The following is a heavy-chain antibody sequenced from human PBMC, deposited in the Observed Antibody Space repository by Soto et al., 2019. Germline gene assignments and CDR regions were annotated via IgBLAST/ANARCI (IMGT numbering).Heavy chain of an antibody. CDR1: GGSISSGGYY. D-gene: IGHD3-10*01. CDR3: ARAGGSGSYSLGDYGMDV. J-gene: IGHJ6*02. CDR2: IYYSGST. V-gene: IGHV4-31*03. Sequence: QVQLQESGPGLVKPSQTLSLTCTVSGGSISSGGYYWSWIRQHPGKGLEWIGYIYYSGSTYYNPSLKCRVTISVATSKNQFSGKLSSVTAADTAVYYCARAGGSGSYSLGDYGMDVWGQGTTVTVSS.